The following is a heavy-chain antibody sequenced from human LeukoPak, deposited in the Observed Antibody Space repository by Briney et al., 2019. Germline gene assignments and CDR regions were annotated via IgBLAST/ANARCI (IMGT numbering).Heavy chain of an antibody. Sequence: GGSLRLSCAASGFAFSTYWMHWVRQAPGKGLVWVSRISTDGSSTFYADSVKGRFTVSRDNAKNTLYLQMDSLRAEDTAMYYCATGRGTPLGFWGQGALVPVSS. V-gene: IGHV3-74*01. J-gene: IGHJ4*02. CDR2: ISTDGSST. CDR3: ATGRGTPLGF. CDR1: GFAFSTYW. D-gene: IGHD1-26*01.